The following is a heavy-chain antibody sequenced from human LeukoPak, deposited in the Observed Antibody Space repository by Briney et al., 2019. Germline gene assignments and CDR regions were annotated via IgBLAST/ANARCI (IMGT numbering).Heavy chain of an antibody. D-gene: IGHD3-16*02. CDR1: GGTFSSYA. V-gene: IGHV1-69*05. CDR2: IIPIFGTA. CDR3: ASYGFGGVIAFDY. J-gene: IGHJ4*02. Sequence: SVKVSCKASGGTFSSYAISWVRQAPGQGLEWMGRIIPIFGTANYAQKFQGRVTITTDESTSTAYMELSSLRSEDTAVYYCASYGFGGVIAFDYWGQATLVTVSS.